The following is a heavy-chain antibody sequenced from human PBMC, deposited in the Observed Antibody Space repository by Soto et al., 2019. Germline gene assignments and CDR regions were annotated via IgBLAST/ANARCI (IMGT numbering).Heavy chain of an antibody. J-gene: IGHJ6*02. D-gene: IGHD6-19*01. V-gene: IGHV3-33*01. Sequence: GWSLRLSCAASGFTFNSYGFNWVRQAPGKGLEWVAVIWYDGNTKYYADSVKGRFTISRDNLKNTLYLQMNSLTAEDTAVYYCARPLVAPVAGPYYYGMDVWGQGTTVTVSS. CDR3: ARPLVAPVAGPYYYGMDV. CDR1: GFTFNSYG. CDR2: IWYDGNTK.